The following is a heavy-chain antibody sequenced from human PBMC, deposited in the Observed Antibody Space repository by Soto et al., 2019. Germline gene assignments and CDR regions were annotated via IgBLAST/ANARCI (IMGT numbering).Heavy chain of an antibody. J-gene: IGHJ4*02. CDR3: ARETSDYYDSSGPYMGYFDY. CDR1: GYTFTSYD. D-gene: IGHD3-22*01. V-gene: IGHV1-8*01. Sequence: GASVKVSCKASGYTFTSYDINWVLQATGQGLEWMGWMNPNSGNTGYAQKFQGRVTMTRNTSISTAYMELSSLRSEDTAVYYCARETSDYYDSSGPYMGYFDYWGQGTLVTVSS. CDR2: MNPNSGNT.